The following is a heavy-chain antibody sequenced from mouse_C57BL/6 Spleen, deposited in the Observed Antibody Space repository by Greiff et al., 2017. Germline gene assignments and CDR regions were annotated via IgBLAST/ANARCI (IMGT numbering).Heavy chain of an antibody. V-gene: IGHV5-17*01. D-gene: IGHD2-3*01. CDR2: ISSGSSTI. CDR3: ASGYDGLYYFDY. J-gene: IGHJ2*01. CDR1: GFTFSDYG. Sequence: EVKLVESGGGLVKPGGSLNLSCAASGFTFSDYGMHWVRQAPEKGLEWVAYISSGSSTIYYADTVKGRFTISRDNAKNTLFLQMTSLRSEDTAMYDCASGYDGLYYFDYWGQGTTLTVSS.